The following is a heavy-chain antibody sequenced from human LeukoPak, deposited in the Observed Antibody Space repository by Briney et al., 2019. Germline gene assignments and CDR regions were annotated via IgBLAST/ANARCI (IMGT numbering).Heavy chain of an antibody. CDR3: ARGIFNAFDF. V-gene: IGHV6-1*01. CDR1: GDSVSSNSAA. Sequence: SQTLSLTCANSGDSVSSNSAAWNWIRQSPSRGLEWLGTTYYRSKWYSDYGISVKSRIIINPDTSKNQFSLQLNSVTPEDTAMYFCARGIFNAFDFWGLGTMVTVSS. CDR2: TYYRSKWYS. J-gene: IGHJ3*01.